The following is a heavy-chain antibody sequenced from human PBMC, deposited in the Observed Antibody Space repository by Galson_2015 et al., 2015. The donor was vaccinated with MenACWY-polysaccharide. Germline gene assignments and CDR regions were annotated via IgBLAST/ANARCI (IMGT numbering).Heavy chain of an antibody. Sequence: PALVKPTQTLTLTCTFSGFSLSTSGVGVSWIRQPPGKALEWLALIYWDDDKRYSTSLKIRLTITKDTSKNQVVLTMTNMDPVDTATYSWAHRILLAYCGGACAYAFDIWGQGTMVTVSS. J-gene: IGHJ3*02. CDR2: IYWDDDK. D-gene: IGHD2-21*02. V-gene: IGHV2-5*08. CDR3: AHRILLAYCGGACAYAFDI. CDR1: GFSLSTSGVG.